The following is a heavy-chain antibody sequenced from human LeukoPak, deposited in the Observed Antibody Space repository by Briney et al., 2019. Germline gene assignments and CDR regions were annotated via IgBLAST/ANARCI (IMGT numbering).Heavy chain of an antibody. D-gene: IGHD3-10*01. J-gene: IGHJ4*02. V-gene: IGHV3-23*01. CDR3: AKDMGYYYGSGSYPPENDY. CDR2: ISDRGSRT. CDR1: GITLSNYG. Sequence: PGGSLRLSCAVSGITLSNYGMSWFRQAPGKGLEWVAGISDRGSRTNYADSVKGRFTISRDNSKNTLSLQMNSLRAEDTAVYYCAKDMGYYYGSGSYPPENDYWGQGTLVTVSS.